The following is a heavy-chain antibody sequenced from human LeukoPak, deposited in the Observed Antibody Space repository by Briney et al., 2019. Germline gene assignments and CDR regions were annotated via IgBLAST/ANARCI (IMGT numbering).Heavy chain of an antibody. CDR1: GGSMSDSIT. V-gene: IGHV4/OR15-8*01. CDR3: AKVLTAAGLDL. D-gene: IGHD6-25*01. Sequence: SETLSLTCSVSGGSMSDSITWGWVRQPPGKGLEWLANIHDDGRTAPNPSLRSRLTISQDRSKNQFSLKVSSVTAADTAFYFCAKVLTAAGLDLWGQGILVPVSS. J-gene: IGHJ5*02. CDR2: IHDDGRT.